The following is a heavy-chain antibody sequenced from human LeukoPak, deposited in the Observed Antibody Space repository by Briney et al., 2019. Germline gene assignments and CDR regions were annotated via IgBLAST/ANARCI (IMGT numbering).Heavy chain of an antibody. CDR2: ISSSDGTT. J-gene: IGHJ4*02. CDR1: GFTFSSYG. D-gene: IGHD3-16*01. CDR3: AKARFNSLYYFDY. Sequence: GGSPRLSCAASGFTFSSYGMSWVRQAPGKGLEWVSSISSSDGTTYFAESVKARFTISRDNSKNTLYLQMNSLRAEDTAVYFCAKARFNSLYYFDYWGQGTLIPVSS. V-gene: IGHV3-23*01.